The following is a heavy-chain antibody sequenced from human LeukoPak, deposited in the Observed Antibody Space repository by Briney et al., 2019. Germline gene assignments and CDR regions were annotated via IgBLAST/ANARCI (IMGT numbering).Heavy chain of an antibody. V-gene: IGHV3-74*01. CDR3: VRDLVYGTGDQRFDY. CDR1: GFIFSSYW. J-gene: IGHJ4*02. Sequence: GGALRLSCTASGFIFSSYWMHWVRQPPGKGLEWVSRMNSDGSSTNYAASVKGRLTISRDNAKNTLYLQMNGLRVEDTAVYYCVRDLVYGTGDQRFDYWGQGTLVTVSS. CDR2: MNSDGSST. D-gene: IGHD7-27*01.